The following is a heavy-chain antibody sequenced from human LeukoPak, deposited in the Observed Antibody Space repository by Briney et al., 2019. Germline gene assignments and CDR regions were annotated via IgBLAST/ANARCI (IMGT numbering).Heavy chain of an antibody. D-gene: IGHD5-24*01. CDR3: AKGVEMATIYGAFDI. CDR1: GFTFDDYA. V-gene: IGHV3-9*01. J-gene: IGHJ3*02. CDR2: ISWNSGSI. Sequence: PGGSLRLSCAASGFTFDDYAMHWVRHAPGKGLEWGSGISWNSGSIGYADSVKGRFTISRDNAKNSLYLQMNSLRAEDTALYYCAKGVEMATIYGAFDIWGQGTMVTVSS.